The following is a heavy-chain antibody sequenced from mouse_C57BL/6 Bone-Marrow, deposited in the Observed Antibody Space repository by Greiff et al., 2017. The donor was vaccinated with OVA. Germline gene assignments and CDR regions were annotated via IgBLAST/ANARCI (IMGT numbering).Heavy chain of an antibody. CDR2: IHPNSGST. J-gene: IGHJ2*01. CDR1: GYTFTSYW. D-gene: IGHD4-1*01. CDR3: APNWAYYFDY. V-gene: IGHV1-64*01. Sequence: QVQLQQSGAELVKPGASVKLSCKASGYTFTSYWMHWVKQRPGQGLEWIGMIHPNSGSTNYNEKFKSKATLTVDKSSSTAYMQLSSLTSEDSAVYYCAPNWAYYFDYWGQGTTLTVSS.